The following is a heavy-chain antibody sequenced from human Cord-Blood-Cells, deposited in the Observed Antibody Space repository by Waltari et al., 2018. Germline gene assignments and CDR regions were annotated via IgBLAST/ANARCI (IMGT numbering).Heavy chain of an antibody. CDR3: ARDSRRGATDY. CDR2: IYYSGST. CDR1: GGSIRSGGSY. D-gene: IGHD1-26*01. V-gene: IGHV4-31*03. Sequence: QVQLQESGPGLVKPSQTLSLTCTVSGGSIRSGGSYWSWIRQHPGKGLEWIGYIYYSGSTYYNPSLKSRVTISVDTSKNQFSLKLSSVTAADTAVYYCARDSRRGATDYWGQGTLVTVSS. J-gene: IGHJ4*02.